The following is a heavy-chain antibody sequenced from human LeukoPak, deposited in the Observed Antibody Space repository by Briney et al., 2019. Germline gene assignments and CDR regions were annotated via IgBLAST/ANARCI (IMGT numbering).Heavy chain of an antibody. CDR2: IHYGGTT. Sequence: KPSESLSLTCTVSGGSIGSGYYWACIRQPPGKGLEWIGSIHYGGTTHYNPSLQSRVTISADTSKNQFALDLRSVTAADTAVYYCTRDIGDFVSDFWGQGTLVTVSS. J-gene: IGHJ4*02. CDR3: TRDIGDFVSDF. D-gene: IGHD2-21*02. V-gene: IGHV4-39*02. CDR1: GGSIGSGYY.